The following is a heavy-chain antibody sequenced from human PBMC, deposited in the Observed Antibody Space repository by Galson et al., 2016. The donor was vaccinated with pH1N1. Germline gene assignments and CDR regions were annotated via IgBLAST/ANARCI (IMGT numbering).Heavy chain of an antibody. CDR2: MNPNSGNT. J-gene: IGHJ2*01. CDR1: GYTFTNFD. Sequence: SVKVSCKASGYTFTNFDINWVRQATGQGLEWMGWMNPNSGNTGYAQKFQGRVTMTRNTSIRTAYMELSSLRSADTAIYYCAIMYCGGDCPPGYFDLWGRGTLVTVSS. CDR3: AIMYCGGDCPPGYFDL. D-gene: IGHD2-21*02. V-gene: IGHV1-8*01.